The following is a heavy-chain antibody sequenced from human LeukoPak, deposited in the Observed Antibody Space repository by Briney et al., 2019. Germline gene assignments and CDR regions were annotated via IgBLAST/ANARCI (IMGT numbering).Heavy chain of an antibody. CDR1: GFTVSSNY. D-gene: IGHD3-3*01. CDR3: ARQYDFWSGYYPGPFDY. Sequence: GGSLRLSCAASGFTVSSNYMSWVRQAPGKGLECVSVIYSGGSTYYADSVKGRFTISRDNSKNTLYLQMNSLRAEDTAVYYCARQYDFWSGYYPGPFDYWGQGTLVTVSS. J-gene: IGHJ4*02. CDR2: IYSGGST. V-gene: IGHV3-66*04.